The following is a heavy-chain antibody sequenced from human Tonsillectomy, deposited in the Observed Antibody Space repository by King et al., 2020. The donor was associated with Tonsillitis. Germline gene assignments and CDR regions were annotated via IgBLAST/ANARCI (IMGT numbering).Heavy chain of an antibody. D-gene: IGHD1-26*01. CDR3: TSCGESLVGATYFDY. V-gene: IGHV3-15*01. CDR2: IKSKTEGGTK. Sequence: VQLVESGGGLVKPGGSLRLSCAASGFTFSNAWMSWVRQAPGKGLEWVGRIKSKTEGGTKDYAAPVKGRFTISRDDSKNTLYLQMNSLKTEDTAVYYCTSCGESLVGATYFDYWGQGTLVTVSS. CDR1: GFTFSNAW. J-gene: IGHJ4*02.